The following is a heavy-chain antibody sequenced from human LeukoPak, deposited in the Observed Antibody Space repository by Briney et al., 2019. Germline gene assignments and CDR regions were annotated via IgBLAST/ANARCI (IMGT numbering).Heavy chain of an antibody. V-gene: IGHV4-4*02. Sequence: GSLRLSCAASGFTFSSYAMSWVRQPPGKGLEWIGEIYHSGSTNYNPSLKSRVTISVDKSKNQFSLKLSSVTAADTAVYYCARRYCSGGSCYEIDYWGQGTLVTVSS. CDR3: ARRYCSGGSCYEIDY. CDR1: GFTFSSYAM. J-gene: IGHJ4*02. CDR2: IYHSGST. D-gene: IGHD2-15*01.